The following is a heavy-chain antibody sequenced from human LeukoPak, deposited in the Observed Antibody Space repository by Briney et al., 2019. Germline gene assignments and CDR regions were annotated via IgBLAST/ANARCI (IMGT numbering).Heavy chain of an antibody. Sequence: GASVKVSCKASGYTFTGYYIHWVRQAPGQGLEWMGWINPNSGNTNYAQTFQGRVTMTRDTSISTAYMEQSRLTSDGTAVYYCARDGHCSSTTCAQFDYWGQGTLVTVSS. D-gene: IGHD2-2*03. CDR3: ARDGHCSSTTCAQFDY. CDR1: GYTFTGYY. J-gene: IGHJ4*02. CDR2: INPNSGNT. V-gene: IGHV1-2*02.